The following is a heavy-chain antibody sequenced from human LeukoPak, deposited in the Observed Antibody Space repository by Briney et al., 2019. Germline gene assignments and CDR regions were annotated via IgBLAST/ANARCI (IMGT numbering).Heavy chain of an antibody. J-gene: IGHJ6*03. CDR1: GYTFTSYG. CDR2: INGYNGNT. CDR3: ARGGENYYYYMDV. V-gene: IGHV1-18*01. D-gene: IGHD3-10*01. Sequence: GASVKVSCKASGYTFTSYGISWVRQAPGQGLEWMGWINGYNGNTNYEQKVQGRVTMTTDTSTSTAYMELRRLRSDDTAVYYCARGGENYYYYMDVWGKGTTVTVSS.